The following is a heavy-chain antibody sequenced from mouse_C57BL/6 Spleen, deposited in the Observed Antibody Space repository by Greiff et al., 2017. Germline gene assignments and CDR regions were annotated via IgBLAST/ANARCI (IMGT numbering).Heavy chain of an antibody. CDR2: IRSKSSNYAT. Sequence: DVKLQESGGGLVQPKGSLKLSCAASGFTFNTYAMHWVRQAPGKGLEWVARIRSKSSNYATYYADSVKDRFTISRDDSQSMLYLQMNNLKTEDTAMYYCVREGLGRGGYYFDYWGQGTTLTVSS. CDR3: VREGLGRGGYYFDY. V-gene: IGHV10-3*01. D-gene: IGHD4-1*01. J-gene: IGHJ2*01. CDR1: GFTFNTYA.